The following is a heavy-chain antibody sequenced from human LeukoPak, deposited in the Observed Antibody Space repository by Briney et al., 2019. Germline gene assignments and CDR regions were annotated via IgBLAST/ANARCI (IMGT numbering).Heavy chain of an antibody. Sequence: SVRVSCKASGFTFTSSAVQWGRQARGQRLEWRGWIVGGSGNTNYAQKFQERVTITRDMSTSLVYMELSSLRSEDTAVYYCAAEAAYYYDSRDAFDVWGQGTMVTVSS. CDR3: AAEAAYYYDSRDAFDV. D-gene: IGHD3-22*01. J-gene: IGHJ3*01. CDR1: GFTFTSSA. V-gene: IGHV1-58*01. CDR2: IVGGSGNT.